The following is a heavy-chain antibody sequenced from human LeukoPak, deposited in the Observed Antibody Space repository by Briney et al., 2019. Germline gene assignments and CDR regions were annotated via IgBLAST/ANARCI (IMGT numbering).Heavy chain of an antibody. J-gene: IGHJ4*02. V-gene: IGHV4-39*07. CDR1: GGSISTSNYY. CDR3: ARLGVRGF. D-gene: IGHD3-10*01. CDR2: INHSGST. Sequence: SETLSLTCTVSGGSISTSNYYWSWIRQPPGKGLEWIGEINHSGSTNYNPSLKSRVTISVDTSKNQFSLKLSSVTAADTAVYYCARLGVRGFWGQGTLVTVSS.